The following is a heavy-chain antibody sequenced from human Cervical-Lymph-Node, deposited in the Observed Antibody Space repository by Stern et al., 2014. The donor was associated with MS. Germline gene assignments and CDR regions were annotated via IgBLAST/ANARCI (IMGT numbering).Heavy chain of an antibody. Sequence: QLQLQESGPRLVKPSETLSLTCSVSGDSMTSSSYYWGWIRQSPGMGLEWLGSFYFPRTTYFNPSVESRATISEDTAKTQFPRRLTAVPATDTATYYCARHLRRGGAIWGQGTRVPVSS. CDR2: FYFPRTT. V-gene: IGHV4-39*01. D-gene: IGHD3-16*01. J-gene: IGHJ3*02. CDR3: ARHLRRGGAI. CDR1: GDSMTSSSYY.